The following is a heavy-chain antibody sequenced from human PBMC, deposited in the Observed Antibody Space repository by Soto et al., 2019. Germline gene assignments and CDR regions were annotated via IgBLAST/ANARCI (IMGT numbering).Heavy chain of an antibody. D-gene: IGHD5-12*01. J-gene: IGHJ6*03. V-gene: IGHV1-69*04. CDR1: GGTFSSYT. CDR3: ARDVATIEGGGSYYYYMDV. Sequence: GASVKVSCKASGGTFSSYTISWVRQAPGQGLEWMGRIIPILGIANYAQKFQGRVTITADKSTSTAYMELSSLRSEDTAVYYCARDVATIEGGGSYYYYMDVWGKGTTVTVSS. CDR2: IIPILGIA.